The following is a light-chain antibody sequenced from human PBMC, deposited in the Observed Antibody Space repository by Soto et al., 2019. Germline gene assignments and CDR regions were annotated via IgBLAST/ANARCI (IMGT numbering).Light chain of an antibody. CDR3: AAWDDSLGGRVV. CDR2: SND. V-gene: IGLV1-44*01. Sequence: QSVLTQPPSASGTPGQRVTISCSGSSSNIGSNTVTWYQQLPGTAPKLLIYSNDQRPSGVPDRFSGSKSGTSASLAINGLQSEDEADYFCAAWDDSLGGRVVFGGGTKLT. J-gene: IGLJ2*01. CDR1: SSNIGSNT.